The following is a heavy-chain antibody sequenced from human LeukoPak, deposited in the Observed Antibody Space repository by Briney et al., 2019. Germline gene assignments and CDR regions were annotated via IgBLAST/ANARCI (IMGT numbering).Heavy chain of an antibody. J-gene: IGHJ6*03. CDR3: ARSYRITGTVGVDYYYYYMDV. D-gene: IGHD1-7*01. CDR1: GESHSRFY. CDR2: INHSGSP. V-gene: IGHV4-34*01. Sequence: PSETLSLTCAVSGESHSRFYWSWIRQSPGRGLEWIGEINHSGSPNYNPSLKSRVTISVDTSKNQFSLKLSSVTAADTAVYYCARSYRITGTVGVDYYYYYMDVWGKGTTVTVSS.